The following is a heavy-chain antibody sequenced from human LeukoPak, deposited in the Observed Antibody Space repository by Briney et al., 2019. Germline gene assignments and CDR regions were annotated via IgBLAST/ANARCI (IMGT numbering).Heavy chain of an antibody. Sequence: SETLSLTCTVSGGSISSYYWSWIRQPPGKGLEWIGYIYYSGSTNYNPSLKSRVTISVDTSKNQFALKLSSVTAADTGVCYCARDRTTSHFDYWGQGTLVTVSS. CDR2: IYYSGST. CDR3: ARDRTTSHFDY. V-gene: IGHV4-59*01. CDR1: GGSISSYY. D-gene: IGHD4-17*01. J-gene: IGHJ4*02.